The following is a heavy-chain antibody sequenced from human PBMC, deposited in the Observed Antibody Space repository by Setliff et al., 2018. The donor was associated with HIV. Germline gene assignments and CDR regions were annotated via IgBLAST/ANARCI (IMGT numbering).Heavy chain of an antibody. V-gene: IGHV4-59*08. J-gene: IGHJ6*03. CDR3: ARQHYYDSSGRNLMDV. CDR1: GGSISNYY. Sequence: PSETLSLTCTVSGGSISNYYWGWIRQPPGKGLEWIGYIYYSGSTTYNPSLESRVTISIDTSKNQFSLKLSSVTAADTAVYYCARQHYYDSSGRNLMDVWGKGTTVTVSS. D-gene: IGHD3-22*01. CDR2: IYYSGST.